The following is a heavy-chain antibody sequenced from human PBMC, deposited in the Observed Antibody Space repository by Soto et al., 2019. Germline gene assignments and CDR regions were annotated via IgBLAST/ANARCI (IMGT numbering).Heavy chain of an antibody. CDR3: ARSLSVADYSGSDF. CDR2: IDWADDK. Sequence: SGPTLVNPTETVTRTCTFSGFSLNTGGICVSWIRQRPGNALEWLGLIDWADDKDYRTSLKTRLTISKDSSKNQVVLTMTNMDPVDTAKYYCARSLSVADYSGSDFWGQGSLVTVSS. J-gene: IGHJ4*02. V-gene: IGHV2-70*13. D-gene: IGHD4-17*01. CDR1: GFSLNTGGIC.